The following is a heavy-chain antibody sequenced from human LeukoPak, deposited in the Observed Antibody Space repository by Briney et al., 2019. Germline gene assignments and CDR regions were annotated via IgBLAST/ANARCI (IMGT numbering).Heavy chain of an antibody. CDR2: ISGSGGST. CDR1: GFTFSSYA. Sequence: GGSLRLTCAAYGFTFSSYAMSWVRQAPGKGLEWVSAISGSGGSTYYADSVKGRFTISRDNSKNTLYLQMNSLRAEDTAVYYCAVAPKSVSLSGSYYFDYWGQGTLVTVSS. CDR3: AVAPKSVSLSGSYYFDY. V-gene: IGHV3-23*01. D-gene: IGHD1-26*01. J-gene: IGHJ4*02.